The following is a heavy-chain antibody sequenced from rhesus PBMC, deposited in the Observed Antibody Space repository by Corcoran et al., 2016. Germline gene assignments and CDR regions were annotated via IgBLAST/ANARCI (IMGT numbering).Heavy chain of an antibody. CDR3: ARDRGAGSSIDY. D-gene: IGHD1-20*01. CDR2: IGGSSVAV. CDR1: GYSISTDYG. V-gene: IGHV4-127*01. J-gene: IGHJ4*01. Sequence: QVQLQESGPGLVKSSETLSLTCAVSGYSISTDYGWSWIRQPPGKGLGWIGYIGGSSVAVDYSPSLKSRVTISKDASKNQFSLNLSSVTAADTAVYYCARDRGAGSSIDYWGQGVLVTVSS.